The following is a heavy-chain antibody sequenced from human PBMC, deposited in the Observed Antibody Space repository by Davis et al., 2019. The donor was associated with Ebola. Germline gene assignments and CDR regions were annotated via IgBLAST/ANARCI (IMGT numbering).Heavy chain of an antibody. D-gene: IGHD1-26*01. V-gene: IGHV3-23*01. CDR3: AKVWWDRGAFDI. CDR1: VITFSSYA. CDR2: ISGIGGTT. J-gene: IGHJ3*02. Sequence: SLIISCADSVITFSSYAMTLVRQAPGKGLEWVSAISGIGGTTYYAGSVKGRFTVSRDNSKKTMYLLMISLRADDTAEYYCAKVWWDRGAFDIWGQGTMVTVSS.